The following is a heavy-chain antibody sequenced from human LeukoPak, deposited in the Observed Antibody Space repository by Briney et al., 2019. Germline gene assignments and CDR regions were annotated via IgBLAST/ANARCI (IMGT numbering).Heavy chain of an antibody. D-gene: IGHD6-6*01. Sequence: PSETLSLTCTVSGGSIISGGHYWGWIRQPPGKGLEWIGSIYYSGSTYYNPSLKSRVTISVDTSKNQFSLKLSSVTAADTAVYYCARLKGSSVYWGQGTLVTVSS. V-gene: IGHV4-39*01. CDR1: GGSIISGGHY. CDR2: IYYSGST. CDR3: ARLKGSSVY. J-gene: IGHJ4*02.